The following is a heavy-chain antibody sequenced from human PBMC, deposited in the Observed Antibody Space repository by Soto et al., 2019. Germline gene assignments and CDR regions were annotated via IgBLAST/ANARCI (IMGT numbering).Heavy chain of an antibody. J-gene: IGHJ6*02. D-gene: IGHD6-19*01. Sequence: SQTLSLTCAISGDSVSSNSAAWNWIRQSPSRGLERLGRTYYRSKWYNDYAVSVKSRITINPDTSKNQFSLQLNSVTPEDTAVYYCARDRRMGGVAGRYYYYGMDVWGQGTTVTVSS. CDR1: GDSVSSNSAA. CDR2: TYYRSKWYN. CDR3: ARDRRMGGVAGRYYYYGMDV. V-gene: IGHV6-1*01.